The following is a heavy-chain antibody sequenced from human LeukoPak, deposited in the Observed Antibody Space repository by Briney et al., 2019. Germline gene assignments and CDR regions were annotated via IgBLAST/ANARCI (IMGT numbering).Heavy chain of an antibody. V-gene: IGHV3-23*01. CDR2: IGRGGGGI. CDR3: AHDPNWEMDY. CDR1: GFTFSSYA. D-gene: IGHD7-27*01. J-gene: IGHJ4*02. Sequence: PGGSLRLSCAASGFTFSSYAMSWVRLAPGKGLEWVSIIGRGGGGIHYTDSVRGRFTISRDDSKNTLYLQMNSLRAEDTALYYCAHDPNWEMDYWGQGVLVTVSS.